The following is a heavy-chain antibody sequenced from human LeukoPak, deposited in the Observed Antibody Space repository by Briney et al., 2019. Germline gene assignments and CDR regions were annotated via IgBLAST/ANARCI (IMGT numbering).Heavy chain of an antibody. CDR2: INPSGGST. V-gene: IGHV1-46*01. Sequence: ASVKVSCKASGYTFTSHYMHWVRQAPGQGLEWMGIINPSGGSTSYAQKFQGRVTMTRDTSTSTVYMELSSLRSEDTAVYYCATNKIKYSSSSYYYYGMDVWGQGTTVTVSS. D-gene: IGHD6-6*01. J-gene: IGHJ6*02. CDR1: GYTFTSHY. CDR3: ATNKIKYSSSSYYYYGMDV.